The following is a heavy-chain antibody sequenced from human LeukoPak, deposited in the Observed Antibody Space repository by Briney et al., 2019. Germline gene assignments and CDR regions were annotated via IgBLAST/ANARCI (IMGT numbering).Heavy chain of an antibody. J-gene: IGHJ4*02. CDR3: ARGHYYDSSGSKWGFDY. Sequence: GGSLRLSCAASGFTFSSYNMNWVRQAPGKGLEWVSYISSYSSTIYYADSMKGRFTISRDNAKNSLYLQMNSLRAEDTAVYYCARGHYYDSSGSKWGFDYWGQGTLVTVSS. CDR1: GFTFSSYN. D-gene: IGHD3-22*01. CDR2: ISSYSSTI. V-gene: IGHV3-48*01.